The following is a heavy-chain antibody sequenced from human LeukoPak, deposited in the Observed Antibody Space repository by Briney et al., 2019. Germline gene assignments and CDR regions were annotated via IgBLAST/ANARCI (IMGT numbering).Heavy chain of an antibody. CDR2: IYHSGST. CDR1: GGSISSGGYS. CDR3: ARSSWPYSSSWRWFDP. V-gene: IGHV4-30-2*01. D-gene: IGHD6-6*01. J-gene: IGHJ5*02. Sequence: SETLSLTCAVSGGSISSGGYSWSWIRQPPGKGLEWIGYIYHSGSTYYNPSLKSRVTISVDRSKNQFSLKPSSVTAADTAVYYCARSSWPYSSSWRWFDPWGQGTLVTVSS.